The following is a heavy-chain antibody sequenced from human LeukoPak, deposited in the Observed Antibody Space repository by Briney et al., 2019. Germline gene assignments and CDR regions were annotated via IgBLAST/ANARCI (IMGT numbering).Heavy chain of an antibody. CDR2: ISAYNGNT. J-gene: IGHJ6*02. D-gene: IGHD3-22*01. CDR1: GYTFTSYG. V-gene: IGHV1-18*01. Sequence: ASVKVSCKASGYTFTSYGISWVRQAPGQGLEWVGWISAYNGNTNYAQKLQGRVTMTTDTSTSTAYMELRSLRSDDTAVYYCARRYDSSGYYRSDYYYYGMDVWGQGTTVTVSS. CDR3: ARRYDSSGYYRSDYYYYGMDV.